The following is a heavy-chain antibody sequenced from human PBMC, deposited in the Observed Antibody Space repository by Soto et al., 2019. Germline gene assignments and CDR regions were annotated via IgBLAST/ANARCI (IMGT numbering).Heavy chain of an antibody. V-gene: IGHV3-30-3*01. Sequence: PGGSLRLSCAASGFTFSSYAMHWVRQAPGKGLEWVAVISYDGSNKYYADSVKGRFTISRDNSKNTLYLQMNSLRAEDTAVYYCASFPTRPIGYCSGGSCYWFDPWGQGTLVTVSS. CDR1: GFTFSSYA. D-gene: IGHD2-15*01. CDR3: ASFPTRPIGYCSGGSCYWFDP. J-gene: IGHJ5*02. CDR2: ISYDGSNK.